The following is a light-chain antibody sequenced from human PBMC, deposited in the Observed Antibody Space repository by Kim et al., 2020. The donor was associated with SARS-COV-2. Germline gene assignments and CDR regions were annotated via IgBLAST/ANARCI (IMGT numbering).Light chain of an antibody. V-gene: IGKV3-15*01. CDR1: QSVSSN. J-gene: IGKJ1*01. CDR2: DAS. CDR3: QQYDDWPPWT. Sequence: EIVMTQSPATLSVSPGETATPSCRASQSVSSNVAWYQQKPGQAPRLLIYDASTRATGIPARFSGSGSGTDFTLTISSLQSEDLAVYHCQQYDDWPPWTFGQGTKVDIK.